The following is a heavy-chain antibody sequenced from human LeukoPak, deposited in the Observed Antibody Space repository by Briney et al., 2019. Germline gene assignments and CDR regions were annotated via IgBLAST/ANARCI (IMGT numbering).Heavy chain of an antibody. V-gene: IGHV4-61*02. J-gene: IGHJ3*02. Sequence: PSETLSLTCTVSGGSISSGSYYWSWIRQPAGKGLEWIGRIYTGGSTNYNPSLKSRVTISVDTSKNQFSLKLSSVTAADTAVYYCAGEDTYRTAFDIWGQGTMVTVSS. D-gene: IGHD5-18*01. CDR2: IYTGGST. CDR1: GGSISSGSYY. CDR3: AGEDTYRTAFDI.